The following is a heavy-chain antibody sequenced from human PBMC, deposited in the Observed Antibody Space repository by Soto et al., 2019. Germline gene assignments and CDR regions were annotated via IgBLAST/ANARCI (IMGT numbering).Heavy chain of an antibody. CDR2: ISSSSSNI. D-gene: IGHD4-17*01. Sequence: EVQLVESGGGLVKPGGSLRLSCAASGFTFSSYSMNWVRQAPGKGLEWVSSISSSSSNIYYADSVKGRFTISRDNAKNSLYLQMNSLRAEDTAVYYCARVEVGDYGEYYYYGMDVWGQGTTVTVSS. J-gene: IGHJ6*02. CDR3: ARVEVGDYGEYYYYGMDV. V-gene: IGHV3-21*01. CDR1: GFTFSSYS.